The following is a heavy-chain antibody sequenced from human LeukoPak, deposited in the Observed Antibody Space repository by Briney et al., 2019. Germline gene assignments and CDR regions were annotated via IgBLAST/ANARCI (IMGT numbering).Heavy chain of an antibody. CDR1: GFIFSSYA. D-gene: IGHD1-7*01. J-gene: IGHJ4*02. V-gene: IGHV3-23*01. Sequence: GGSLRLSCAASGFIFSSYAMTWVRQAPGKGLEWVAAISGTGSSTDYADSVKGRFTISRDNSKNTLSLQMNRLRAEDTAIYYCAKDINWNYELGFDYWGQGNLVTVSS. CDR2: ISGTGSST. CDR3: AKDINWNYELGFDY.